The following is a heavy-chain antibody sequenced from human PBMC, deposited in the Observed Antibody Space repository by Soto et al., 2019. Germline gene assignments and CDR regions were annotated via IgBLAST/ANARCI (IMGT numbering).Heavy chain of an antibody. D-gene: IGHD3-3*01. CDR3: ARNGSYYDFWSGYYFGGGMDV. CDR2: INHSGST. CDR1: GGSFSGYY. V-gene: IGHV4-34*01. Sequence: QVQLQQWGAGLLKPSETLSLTCAVYGGSFSGYYWSWIRQPPGKGLEWIGEINHSGSTNYNPSLMSRVTIAVDTSKSQFSLKLSSVAAADTAVYYCARNGSYYDFWSGYYFGGGMDVWGQGTTVTVSS. J-gene: IGHJ6*02.